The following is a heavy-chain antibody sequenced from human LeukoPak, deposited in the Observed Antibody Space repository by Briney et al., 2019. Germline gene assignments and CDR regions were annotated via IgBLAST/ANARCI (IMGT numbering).Heavy chain of an antibody. V-gene: IGHV3-23*01. J-gene: IGHJ6*03. CDR3: AKGGCSSTSCYLQGYYYYYMDV. D-gene: IGHD2-2*01. CDR1: GFTFTSYA. CDR2: ISGSGGST. Sequence: GGSLRLSCAASGFTFTSYAMSWVRQAPGKGVEWVSGISGSGGSTYYADSVKGRFTISRDNSKNSLYLQMNSLRTEDTALYYCAKGGCSSTSCYLQGYYYYYMDVWGKGTTVTVSS.